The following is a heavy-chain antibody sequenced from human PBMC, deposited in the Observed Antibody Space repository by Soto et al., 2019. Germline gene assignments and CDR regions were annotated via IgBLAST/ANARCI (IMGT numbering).Heavy chain of an antibody. D-gene: IGHD3-10*01. CDR2: ISGGGTT. V-gene: IGHV3-23*01. J-gene: IGHJ4*02. Sequence: GGSLRLSCAACGFTFGNSVMSWVRQTPGKGLEWVSAISGGGTTYYADSVKGRFTISRDNSKNTLYLQMNSLRADDTAVYYCAKDHGFYYGSGSYSDCSGQGPLVTVS. CDR3: AKDHGFYYGSGSYSDC. CDR1: GFTFGNSV.